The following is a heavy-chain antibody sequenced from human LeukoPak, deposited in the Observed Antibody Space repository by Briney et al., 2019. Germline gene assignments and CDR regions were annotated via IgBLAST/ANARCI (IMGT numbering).Heavy chain of an antibody. CDR2: ITGGGIGT. Sequence: GGSLRLACAASGLTFRYYAMTWVRQAPGKGLEWVSSITGGGIGTSYADSVKGRFTVYRDNSKNTLYLQMNSLRAGDTAVYYCAKDPNGDYVGAFDSWGQGTSVTVSS. J-gene: IGHJ3*01. CDR1: GLTFRYYA. CDR3: AKDPNGDYVGAFDS. D-gene: IGHD4-17*01. V-gene: IGHV3-23*01.